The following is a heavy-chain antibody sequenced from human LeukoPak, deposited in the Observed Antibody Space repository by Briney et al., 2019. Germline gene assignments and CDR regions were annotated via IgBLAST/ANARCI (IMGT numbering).Heavy chain of an antibody. CDR1: GYSISSGYY. Sequence: PSETLSLTCAVSGYSISSGYYWGWFRQPPGKGPEWIGCIYHSGTTYYNPSLKSRVTTSVDTSKNQFSLMISSVTAADTAVYYCARQGGSNSPYYYYYMDVWGKGTTVTVSS. D-gene: IGHD6-13*01. J-gene: IGHJ6*03. CDR2: IYHSGTT. CDR3: ARQGGSNSPYYYYYMDV. V-gene: IGHV4-38-2*01.